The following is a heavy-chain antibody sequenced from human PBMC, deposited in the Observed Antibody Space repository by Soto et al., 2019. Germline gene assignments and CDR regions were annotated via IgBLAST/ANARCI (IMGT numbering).Heavy chain of an antibody. V-gene: IGHV4-38-2*01. Sequence: LETLSLTCSVSGYSISSGYYWGWIRQPPGKGLEWIGSIYHSGSTYYNPSLKSRVTISVDTSKNQFSLKLSSVAAADTAVYYCARSPCSSTSCYWFDPWGQGTLVTVSS. CDR3: ARSPCSSTSCYWFDP. CDR2: IYHSGST. D-gene: IGHD2-2*01. J-gene: IGHJ5*02. CDR1: GYSISSGYY.